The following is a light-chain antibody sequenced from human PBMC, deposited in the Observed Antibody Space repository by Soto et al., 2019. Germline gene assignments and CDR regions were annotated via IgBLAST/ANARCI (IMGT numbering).Light chain of an antibody. CDR1: QSVTIN. V-gene: IGKV3-15*01. CDR3: QQYDNWPPWT. J-gene: IGKJ1*01. Sequence: EIVLTQSPATLSVSPGERVTLSCRASQSVTINLAWFQQKPGQAPRLLIYAASTRATGIPARFSGSGSGTELTLTISSLQSEDFAVYYCQQYDNWPPWTFGQGTKVEIK. CDR2: AAS.